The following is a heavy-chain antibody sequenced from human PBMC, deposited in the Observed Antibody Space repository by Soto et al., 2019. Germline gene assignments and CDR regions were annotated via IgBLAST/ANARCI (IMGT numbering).Heavy chain of an antibody. V-gene: IGHV3-7*01. CDR3: ARGQGSGSYFPYYYMDV. Sequence: GGSLRLSCAASGFTFISDVVSWVRQAPGKGLEWVANIKQDGSEKYYVDSVKGRFTIARDNAKNSLYLQMNSLRAEDTAVCYCARGQGSGSYFPYYYMDVWGKGTTVTVSS. CDR2: IKQDGSEK. D-gene: IGHD3-10*01. CDR1: GFTFISDV. J-gene: IGHJ6*03.